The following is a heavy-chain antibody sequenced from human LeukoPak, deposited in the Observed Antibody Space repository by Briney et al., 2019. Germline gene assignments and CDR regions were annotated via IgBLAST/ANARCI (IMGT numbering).Heavy chain of an antibody. Sequence: GASVKVSCKASGYAFTSYAISWVRQAPGQGLEWMGGIIPIFGTANYAQKFQGRVTITADESTSTAYMELSSLRSEDTAVYYCARPRGDYIAYYYYGMDVWGQGTTVTVSS. CDR2: IIPIFGTA. CDR3: ARPRGDYIAYYYYGMDV. CDR1: GYAFTSYA. V-gene: IGHV1-69*13. D-gene: IGHD4-17*01. J-gene: IGHJ6*02.